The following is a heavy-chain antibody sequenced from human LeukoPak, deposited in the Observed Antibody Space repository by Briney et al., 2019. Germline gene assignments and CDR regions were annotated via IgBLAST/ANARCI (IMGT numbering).Heavy chain of an antibody. J-gene: IGHJ4*02. CDR1: GFTFSNHA. V-gene: IGHV3-23*01. Sequence: GGSLRLSCVASGFTFSNHAMSWVRLAPGKGLEWVSAIGGTDGSTYYADSVKGRFTISRDNSKDTLHLQTNSLRVEDTATYYCAKRDSSGSYPYYFDYWGQGTLVTVSS. CDR2: IGGTDGST. CDR3: AKRDSSGSYPYYFDY. D-gene: IGHD3-22*01.